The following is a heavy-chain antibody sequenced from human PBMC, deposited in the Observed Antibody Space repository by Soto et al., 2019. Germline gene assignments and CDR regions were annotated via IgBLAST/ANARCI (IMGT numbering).Heavy chain of an antibody. CDR3: GREIEGYTQFDD. CDR2: SYPGGST. Sequence: QLPQSGSGLVKPSQTLSLPCSVSSASVTPDCNCWTWIRQPPGKGLEFVASSYPGGSTFYNPSFRCRVSISLARSKNKFSLKLTSVTAADTALYYCGREIEGYTQFDDWGERTIVSVSS. J-gene: IGHJ4*02. CDR1: SASVTPDCNC. D-gene: IGHD5-12*01. V-gene: IGHV4-30-2*01.